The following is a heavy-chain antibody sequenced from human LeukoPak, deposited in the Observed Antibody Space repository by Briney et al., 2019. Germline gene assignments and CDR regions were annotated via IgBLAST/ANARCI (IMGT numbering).Heavy chain of an antibody. Sequence: SLSLSCAASGFTFSSYAMSWVRQAPGKGLEWVSAISGSGGSTYYADSVKGRFTISRDKSKNTLYLQMNSLRAEDTAVYYCAKDRGRYDYVWGSHAKYYFDYWGQGTLVTVSS. J-gene: IGHJ4*02. CDR2: ISGSGGST. CDR1: GFTFSSYA. D-gene: IGHD3-16*01. CDR3: AKDRGRYDYVWGSHAKYYFDY. V-gene: IGHV3-23*01.